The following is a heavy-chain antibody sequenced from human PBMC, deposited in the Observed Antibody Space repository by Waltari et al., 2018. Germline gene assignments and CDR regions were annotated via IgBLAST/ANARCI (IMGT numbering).Heavy chain of an antibody. CDR3: ARGHDWNYAMNS. Sequence: QVQLQESGPGLVKPSETLSLTCAVSGYSISSGYYWGWTRQPPGKGLEWIGSIYHSGGTYYNPSLKSRVTMTTDTSTSTAYMELRSLRSDDTAVYFCARGHDWNYAMNSWGQGTLVTVSS. D-gene: IGHD1-7*01. J-gene: IGHJ4*02. CDR2: IYHSGGT. V-gene: IGHV4-38-2*01. CDR1: GYSISSGYY.